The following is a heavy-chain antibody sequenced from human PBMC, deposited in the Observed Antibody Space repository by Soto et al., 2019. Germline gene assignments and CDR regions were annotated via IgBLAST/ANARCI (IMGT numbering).Heavy chain of an antibody. Sequence: QVHLVESGGGVVQPGTSLRVSCVGSGFTFRSYVIHWVRQAPGKGLEWVALTSYDGSNKYYGDSGRGRFTISRDNSRNRVDLQMDSLRLEDTALYYCARWGTTGGLDVWGQGTLVSVSS. CDR3: ARWGTTGGLDV. CDR2: TSYDGSNK. V-gene: IGHV3-30*13. D-gene: IGHD3-16*01. CDR1: GFTFRSYV. J-gene: IGHJ1*01.